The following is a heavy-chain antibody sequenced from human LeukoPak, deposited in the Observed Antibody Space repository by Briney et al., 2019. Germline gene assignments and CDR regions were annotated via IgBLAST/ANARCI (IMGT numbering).Heavy chain of an antibody. CDR2: ISAYNGNT. D-gene: IGHD2-15*01. J-gene: IGHJ5*02. Sequence: ASVKLCCKASGYTFTSYGMSWVRQAPGQGLEWMGWISAYNGNTNYAQKLQGRGTMTTYKSKSTTHIELRSLRLDDTVVYYCARDRQRYCSGGSCFQFDPWGQGTLVTVSS. CDR1: GYTFTSYG. CDR3: ARDRQRYCSGGSCFQFDP. V-gene: IGHV1-18*01.